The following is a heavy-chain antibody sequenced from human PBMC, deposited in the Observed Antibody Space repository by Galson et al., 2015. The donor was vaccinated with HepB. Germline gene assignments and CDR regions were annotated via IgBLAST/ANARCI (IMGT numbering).Heavy chain of an antibody. CDR2: ISGSGGST. J-gene: IGHJ4*02. CDR3: AKSPRFGELFGYFDY. Sequence: SLRLSCAASGFTFSSYAMSWVRQAPGKGLEWVSAISGSGGSTYYADSVKGRFTISRDNSKNTLYLQMNSLRAEDTAVYYCAKSPRFGELFGYFDYWGQGTLVTVSS. V-gene: IGHV3-23*01. D-gene: IGHD3-10*01. CDR1: GFTFSSYA.